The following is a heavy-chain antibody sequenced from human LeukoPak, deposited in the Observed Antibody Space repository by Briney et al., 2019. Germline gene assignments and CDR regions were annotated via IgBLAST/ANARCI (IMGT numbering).Heavy chain of an antibody. Sequence: GASLRLSCAPSAFTFTDYAFHWVRQAPGKGLEWVTIISYSGESYADSVRGRFAISRDNSKNTVYLQMDSLRADDTAMYYCARNHFNQNVFDVWGQGTMVTVSS. V-gene: IGHV3-30*08. CDR1: AFTFTDYA. J-gene: IGHJ3*01. D-gene: IGHD1-14*01. CDR3: ARNHFNQNVFDV. CDR2: ISYSGE.